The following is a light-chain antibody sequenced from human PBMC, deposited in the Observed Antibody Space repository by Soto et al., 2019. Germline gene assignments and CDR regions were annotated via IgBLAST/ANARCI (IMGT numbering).Light chain of an antibody. Sequence: DIQMTQSPSTLSASVGDRVTITCRASQSISSWLAWYQQKPGKAPKLLIYKASSLETGVPSRFSGSGSGTAFTLTISSLQPDDFASYYCQQYRSSPPWTFGQGTKVEVK. J-gene: IGKJ1*01. V-gene: IGKV1-5*03. CDR3: QQYRSSPPWT. CDR2: KAS. CDR1: QSISSW.